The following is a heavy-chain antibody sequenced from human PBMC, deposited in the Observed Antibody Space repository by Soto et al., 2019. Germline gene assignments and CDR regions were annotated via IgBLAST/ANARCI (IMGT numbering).Heavy chain of an antibody. V-gene: IGHV1-69*13. D-gene: IGHD1-1*01. J-gene: IGHJ6*01. CDR3: ARGGKERFRGPGMDV. Sequence: GASVKVSCKASGGRFSTYAFNWVRQAPGQGLEWLGGIITFFGAAMYAQKFQARVTITADDLTTTAYMELSGLRSEDTAVYYCARGGKERFRGPGMDVWRQGTTVTVSS. CDR2: IITFFGAA. CDR1: GGRFSTYA.